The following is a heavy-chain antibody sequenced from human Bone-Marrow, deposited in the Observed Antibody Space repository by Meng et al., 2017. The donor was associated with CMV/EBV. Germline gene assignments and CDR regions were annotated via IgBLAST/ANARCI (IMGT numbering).Heavy chain of an antibody. CDR2: ISYDGSNK. CDR1: GFSFSTYT. CDR3: ARDPGPLMVRGVFDY. Sequence: GGSLRLSCVASGFSFSTYTMNWVRQAPGKGLEWVAVISYDGSNKYYADSVKGRFTISRDNSKNTLYLQMNSLRAEDTAVYYCARDPGPLMVRGVFDYWGQGTLVTVSS. J-gene: IGHJ4*02. D-gene: IGHD3-10*01. V-gene: IGHV3-30*04.